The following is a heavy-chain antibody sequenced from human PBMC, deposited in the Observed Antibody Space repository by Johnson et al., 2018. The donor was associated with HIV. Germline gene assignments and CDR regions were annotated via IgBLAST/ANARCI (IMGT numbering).Heavy chain of an antibody. Sequence: VQLVESGGGLVQPGGSLRLSCAASGFTFSSYAMSWVRQAPGKGLEWVSVINNSGGGTYYADSVRGQFTISRDNSKNTLYLQMNSLRAEDTAVYYCARGDDSSAWGAFDIWGQGTMVTVSS. J-gene: IGHJ3*02. CDR2: INNSGGGT. CDR3: ARGDDSSAWGAFDI. CDR1: GFTFSSYA. D-gene: IGHD3-22*01. V-gene: IGHV3-23*04.